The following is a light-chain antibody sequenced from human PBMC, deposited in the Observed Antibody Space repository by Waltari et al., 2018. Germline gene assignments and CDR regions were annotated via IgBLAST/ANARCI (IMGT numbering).Light chain of an antibody. V-gene: IGLV2-14*01. Sequence: QSALTQPASVSGSPGQSITISCTGTSSHVGGYNYVSWYQQHPGKAPKLMIYDVSNRHAGVSTRCSGSKSGNTASLTISGLQAEDEADYYCSSYTSSSRVFGGGTKLTVL. J-gene: IGLJ2*01. CDR1: SSHVGGYNY. CDR2: DVS. CDR3: SSYTSSSRV.